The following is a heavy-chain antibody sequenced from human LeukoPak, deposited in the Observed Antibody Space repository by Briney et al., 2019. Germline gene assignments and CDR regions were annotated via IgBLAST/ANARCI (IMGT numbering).Heavy chain of an antibody. CDR1: GGSISSSSYY. D-gene: IGHD6-13*01. V-gene: IGHV4-39*01. CDR2: IYYSGST. J-gene: IGHJ4*02. CDR3: ARHSSWYQYYFDY. Sequence: SETLSLTCTVSGGSISSSSYYWGWIRQPPGKGLEWIGNIYYSGSTYYNPSLKSRVTISVDTSKNQFSLKLSSVTAADTAVYYCARHSSWYQYYFDYWGQGTLVTVSS.